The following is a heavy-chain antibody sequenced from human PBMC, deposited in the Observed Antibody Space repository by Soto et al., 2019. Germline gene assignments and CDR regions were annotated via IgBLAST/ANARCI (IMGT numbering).Heavy chain of an antibody. CDR2: MYNSGST. CDR1: GGSLSSAGYR. D-gene: IGHD3-16*01. J-gene: IGHJ4*02. CDR3: AGGGDTTKVDF. V-gene: IGHV4-31*03. Sequence: QVQLQESGPGLVKPSQTLSLTCSVSGGSLSSAGYRWSWIRQHPGEGLEWIGFMYNSGSTSYNPSLKSRVSISVDMSTNQCSLELRSVTAADTAVYYCAGGGDTTKVDFWGQGTLVTVSS.